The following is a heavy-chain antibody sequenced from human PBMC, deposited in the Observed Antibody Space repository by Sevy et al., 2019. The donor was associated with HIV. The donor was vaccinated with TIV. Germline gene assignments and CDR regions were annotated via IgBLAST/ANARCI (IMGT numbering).Heavy chain of an antibody. D-gene: IGHD3-3*01. CDR3: ARVNDFWSGYSKTYYFDY. CDR1: GGSISSSSYY. CDR2: IYYSGST. V-gene: IGHV4-39*01. Sequence: SETLSLTCTVSGGSISSSSYYWGWIRQPPGKGLEWIGSIYYSGSTYYNPSLKSRVTISVDTSKNQFSLKLSSVTAADTAAYYCARVNDFWSGYSKTYYFDYWGQGTLVTVSS. J-gene: IGHJ4*02.